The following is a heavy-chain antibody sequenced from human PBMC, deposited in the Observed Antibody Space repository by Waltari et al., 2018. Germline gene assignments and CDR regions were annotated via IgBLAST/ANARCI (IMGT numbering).Heavy chain of an antibody. CDR1: GFTVSSNY. D-gene: IGHD3-9*01. Sequence: EVQLVETGGGLIQPGGSLRLSCAASGFTVSSNYMSWVRQAPGKGLEWVSVIYSGGSTYYADSVKGRFTISRDNSKNTLYLQMNSLRAEDTAVYYCARPGQSPLDWFAFDIWGQGTMVTVSS. CDR3: ARPGQSPLDWFAFDI. CDR2: IYSGGST. V-gene: IGHV3-53*02. J-gene: IGHJ3*02.